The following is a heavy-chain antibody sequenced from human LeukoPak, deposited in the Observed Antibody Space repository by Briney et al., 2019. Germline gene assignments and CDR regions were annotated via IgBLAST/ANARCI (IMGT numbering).Heavy chain of an antibody. CDR1: GFPLSDAW. D-gene: IGHD2-21*02. V-gene: IGHV3-7*01. CDR2: INLDGRDT. J-gene: IGHJ1*01. CDR3: TSWGDTTAEYFQR. Sequence: PGGSLRLSCAVSGFPLSDAWMNWVRQAPGKGLEWVAHINLDGRDTYYVDSVKGRFTISRDNAQNSMYLQMNSLRVEDTAVYYCTSWGDTTAEYFQRWGQGTLVTVSS.